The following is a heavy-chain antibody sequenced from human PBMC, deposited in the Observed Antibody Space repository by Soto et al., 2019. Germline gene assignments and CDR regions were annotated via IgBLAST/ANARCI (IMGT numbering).Heavy chain of an antibody. J-gene: IGHJ4*02. D-gene: IGHD1-26*01. CDR2: IYHSGTT. CDR3: AREDMSGTYYFDS. CDR1: GGSVSSETHF. Sequence: SETLSLTCAVSGGSVSSETHFWSWIRQPPGKGLEWIGYIYHSGTTNSNPSLKGRLTISVDKSTNHFSLSLASVTAADTAIYYCAREDMSGTYYFDSWGQGIRVTVSS. V-gene: IGHV4-61*03.